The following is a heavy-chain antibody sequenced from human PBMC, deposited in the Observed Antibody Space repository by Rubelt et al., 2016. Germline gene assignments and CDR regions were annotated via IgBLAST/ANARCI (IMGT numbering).Heavy chain of an antibody. CDR1: GFTFSSYA. CDR2: ISVSGDST. CDR3: AKDFLCDY. J-gene: IGHJ4*02. Sequence: EVQLVESGGGLVQPGGSLRLSCAASGFTFSSYAMTWVRQAPGKGLEWVSSISVSGDSTYYADSVKGRLTISRENSKNTLDLQMNSLRAEDTAVYYCAKDFLCDYWGQGALVTVSS. V-gene: IGHV3-23*04.